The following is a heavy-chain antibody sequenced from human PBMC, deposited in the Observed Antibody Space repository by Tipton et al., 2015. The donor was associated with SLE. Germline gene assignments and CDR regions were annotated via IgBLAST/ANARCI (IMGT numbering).Heavy chain of an antibody. V-gene: IGHV4-59*01. CDR1: GGSISSYY. D-gene: IGHD3-10*01. Sequence: TLSLTCTVSGGSISSYYWSWIRQPPGKGLEWIGYIYYSGSTNYNPSLKSRVTISVDTSKNQFSLKLSSVTAADTAVYYCARDHLPGGYHYYMDVWGKGTTVTVSS. CDR2: IYYSGST. CDR3: ARDHLPGGYHYYMDV. J-gene: IGHJ6*03.